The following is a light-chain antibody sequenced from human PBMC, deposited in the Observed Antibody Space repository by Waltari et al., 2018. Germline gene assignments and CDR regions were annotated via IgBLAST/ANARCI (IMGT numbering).Light chain of an antibody. CDR2: DVH. V-gene: IGLV2-11*01. CDR3: CSYAGYYTV. J-gene: IGLJ3*02. Sequence: QSALTQPRSVSGSPGQSVTISCTGTSSDVGGYNFVSWYQQYPGKAPQLMIYDVHKRPPGVPDRFSGSKSGNTADLIISGLQTEDEADYYCCSYAGYYTVFGGGTKLTVL. CDR1: SSDVGGYNF.